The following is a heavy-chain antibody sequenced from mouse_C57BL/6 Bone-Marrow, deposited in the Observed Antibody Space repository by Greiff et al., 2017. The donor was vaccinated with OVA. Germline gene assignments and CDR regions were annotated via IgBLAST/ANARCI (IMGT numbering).Heavy chain of an antibody. CDR2: IYWDDDK. CDR3: ARRGDGYGHNGGWFAY. V-gene: IGHV8-12*01. CDR1: GFSLSTSGMG. J-gene: IGHJ3*01. D-gene: IGHD2-10*02. Sequence: QVTLKVSGPGILQSSQTLSLTCSFSGFSLSTSGMGVSWIRQPSGKGLEWLAHIYWDDDKRYNPSLKRRLTISKDTSRNQVFLKITSVDTADTATYYGARRGDGYGHNGGWFAYWGQGTLVTVSA.